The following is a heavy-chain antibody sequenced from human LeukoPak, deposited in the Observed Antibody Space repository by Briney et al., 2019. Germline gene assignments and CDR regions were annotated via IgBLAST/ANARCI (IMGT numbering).Heavy chain of an antibody. CDR3: ARDRTSNIAALEF. J-gene: IGHJ4*02. V-gene: IGHV3-30*04. Sequence: PGGSLRLSCAASGFPFSGYAMHWVRQAPGKGMEWVAVTSYDGSSRYYADSVKGRFTISRDNSKNTLYLQINNVRGEDTAVYYCARDRTSNIAALEFWGQGTLVTVSS. D-gene: IGHD6-13*01. CDR2: TSYDGSSR. CDR1: GFPFSGYA.